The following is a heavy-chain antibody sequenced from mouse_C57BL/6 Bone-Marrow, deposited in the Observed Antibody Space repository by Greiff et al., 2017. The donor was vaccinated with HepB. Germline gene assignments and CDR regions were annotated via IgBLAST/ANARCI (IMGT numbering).Heavy chain of an antibody. Sequence: EVKLQQSGPELVKPGASVKISCKASGYSFTDYNMNWVKQSNGKSLEWIGVINPNYGTTSYNQKFKGKATLTVDQSSSTAYMQLNSLTSEDSAVYYCATPGGLRRKAGGYFDVWGTGTTVTVSS. CDR2: INPNYGTT. V-gene: IGHV1-39*01. D-gene: IGHD2-2*01. CDR1: GYSFTDYN. CDR3: ATPGGLRRKAGGYFDV. J-gene: IGHJ1*03.